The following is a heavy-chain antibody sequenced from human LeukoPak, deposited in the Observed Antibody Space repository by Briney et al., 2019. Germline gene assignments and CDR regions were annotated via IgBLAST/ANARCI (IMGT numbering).Heavy chain of an antibody. J-gene: IGHJ5*02. CDR3: ARARITMVRGVIFWFDP. CDR2: INPSGGST. CDR1: GYTFTSYY. D-gene: IGHD3-10*01. Sequence: ALVKVSCKASGYTFTSYYMHWVRQAPGQGLEWMGLINPSGGSTSYAQKFQGRVTMTRDTSTSTVYMELSSLRSEDTAVYYCARARITMVRGVIFWFDPWGQGTLVTVSS. V-gene: IGHV1-46*01.